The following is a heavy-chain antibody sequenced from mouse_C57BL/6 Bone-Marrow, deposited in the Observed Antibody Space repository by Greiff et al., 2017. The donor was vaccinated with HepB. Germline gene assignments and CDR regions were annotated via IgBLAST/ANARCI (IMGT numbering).Heavy chain of an antibody. Sequence: EVQLQQSGPELVKPGASVKISCKASGYTFTDYYMNWVKQSHGKSLEWIGDINPNNGGTSYNQKFKGKATLTVDKSSSTAYMELRSLTSEDSAVYYCARSEDGYPFAYWGQGTLVTVSA. D-gene: IGHD2-3*01. J-gene: IGHJ3*01. CDR2: INPNNGGT. CDR1: GYTFTDYY. V-gene: IGHV1-26*01. CDR3: ARSEDGYPFAY.